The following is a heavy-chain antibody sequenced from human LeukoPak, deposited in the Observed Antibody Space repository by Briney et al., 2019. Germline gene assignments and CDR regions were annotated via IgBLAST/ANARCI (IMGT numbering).Heavy chain of an antibody. J-gene: IGHJ4*02. Sequence: KASETLSLTCTVSGGSIGSGGYYWGWIRQHPVKGLEWIGYIYYSGSTYYNPSLKSRLTISVDTSKNQFSLKLSSVTAADTAVYYCAREGRDGYQIFDYWGQGTLVTVTS. CDR2: IYYSGST. V-gene: IGHV4-31*03. CDR3: AREGRDGYQIFDY. CDR1: GGSIGSGGYY. D-gene: IGHD5-18*01.